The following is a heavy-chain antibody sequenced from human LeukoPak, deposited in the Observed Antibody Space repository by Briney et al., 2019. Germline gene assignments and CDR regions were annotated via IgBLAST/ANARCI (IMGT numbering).Heavy chain of an antibody. Sequence: PGGSLRLSCAASGFTFNTCAMSWVRQAPGKGLEWVSVIGGSGGSIYYADSVKGRFTISRDASKNMLFLQVNSLRAEDTAVYYCAKDHCTNGVCRFDYWGQGTLVTVSS. V-gene: IGHV3-23*01. CDR2: IGGSGGSI. CDR1: GFTFNTCA. CDR3: AKDHCTNGVCRFDY. J-gene: IGHJ4*02. D-gene: IGHD2-8*01.